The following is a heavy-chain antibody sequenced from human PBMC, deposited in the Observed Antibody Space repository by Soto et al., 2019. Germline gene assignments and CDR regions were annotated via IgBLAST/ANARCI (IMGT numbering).Heavy chain of an antibody. D-gene: IGHD3-22*01. V-gene: IGHV1-3*01. CDR2: INAGNGNT. J-gene: IGHJ3*02. CDR3: ARDNDYDSSGYPDDAFDI. Sequence: ASVKVSCKASGYTFTSYAIHWVRQAPGQRLEWMGWINAGNGNTKYSQKFQGRVTMTRDTSTSTVYMELSSLRSEDTAVYYCARDNDYDSSGYPDDAFDIWGQGTMVTVSS. CDR1: GYTFTSYA.